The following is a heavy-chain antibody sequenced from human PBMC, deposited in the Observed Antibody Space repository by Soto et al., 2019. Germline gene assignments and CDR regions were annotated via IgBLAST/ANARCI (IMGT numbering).Heavy chain of an antibody. V-gene: IGHV3-33*01. Sequence: QVQLVESGGGVVQPGRSLRLSCAASGFTFSSYGMHWVRQAPGKGLEWVAVIWYDGSNKYYADSVKGRFTISRDNSKNTLYLQMNSLRAEDTAVYYCARDAGGDSTEGDDAFDIWGQGTMVTVSS. CDR2: IWYDGSNK. J-gene: IGHJ3*02. D-gene: IGHD3-16*01. CDR3: ARDAGGDSTEGDDAFDI. CDR1: GFTFSSYG.